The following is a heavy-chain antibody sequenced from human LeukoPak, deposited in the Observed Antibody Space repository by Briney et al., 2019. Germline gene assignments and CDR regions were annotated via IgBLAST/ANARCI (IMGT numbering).Heavy chain of an antibody. D-gene: IGHD3-3*01. CDR2: IYYSGST. CDR1: GGSISSSSYY. V-gene: IGHV4-39*01. CDR3: ARRVRFSEWSNWFDP. J-gene: IGHJ5*02. Sequence: SETLSLTCTVSGGSISSSSYYWGWIRQPPGKGLEWIGSIYYSGSTYYNPSLKSRVTITVNKAKNKFSLKLSSVTGADTAVYYCARRVRFSEWSNWFDPWGQGTLVTVST.